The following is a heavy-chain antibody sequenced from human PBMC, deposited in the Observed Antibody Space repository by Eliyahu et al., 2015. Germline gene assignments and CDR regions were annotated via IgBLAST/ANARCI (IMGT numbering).Heavy chain of an antibody. CDR2: ISYDGSNK. CDR3: TNLGTVTSSGVFDI. Sequence: QVQLVESGGGVVQPGRSLRLSXGAXGXTLSRYGIHWVRQAPGKGLEWVAVISYDGSNKYYADSVKGRFTISRDNSKNTVYLQMNSLRAEDTAVYYCTNLGTVTSSGVFDIWGQGTMVSVSS. V-gene: IGHV3-30*18. CDR1: GXTLSRYG. D-gene: IGHD4-17*01. J-gene: IGHJ3*02.